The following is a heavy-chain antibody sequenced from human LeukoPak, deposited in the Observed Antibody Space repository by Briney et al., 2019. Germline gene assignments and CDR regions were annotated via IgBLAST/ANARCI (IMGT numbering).Heavy chain of an antibody. CDR2: ITGSAGST. J-gene: IGHJ4*02. V-gene: IGHV3-23*01. CDR1: GFTFSSYA. CDR3: AKKASAAAGPDYFDY. D-gene: IGHD6-13*01. Sequence: PGGSLRLSCAASGFTFSSYAMIWVRQAPGKGLEWVSAITGSAGSTYYADSVKGRFTISRDNSKNTLYLQLNSLRAEDTAVYYCAKKASAAAGPDYFDYWGQGTLVTVSS.